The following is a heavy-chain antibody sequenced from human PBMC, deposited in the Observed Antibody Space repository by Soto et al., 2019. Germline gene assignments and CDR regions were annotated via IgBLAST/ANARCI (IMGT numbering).Heavy chain of an antibody. Sequence: QVQLVQSGAEVKKPGSSVKVSCKASGGTFSSYAISWVRQAPGQGLEWMGGIIPIFGTANYAQKFQGRVTITADKSTSTAYMELSSLRSEDTAVYYCARVGARGYSGYLYYFDYWGQGTLVTVSS. J-gene: IGHJ4*02. V-gene: IGHV1-69*06. CDR2: IIPIFGTA. CDR1: GGTFSSYA. D-gene: IGHD5-12*01. CDR3: ARVGARGYSGYLYYFDY.